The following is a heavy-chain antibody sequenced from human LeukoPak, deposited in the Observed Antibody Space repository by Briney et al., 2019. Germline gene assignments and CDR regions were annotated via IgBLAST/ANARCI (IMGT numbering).Heavy chain of an antibody. CDR2: ISSSGSTI. V-gene: IGHV3-48*03. CDR1: GFTFSSYA. D-gene: IGHD1-26*01. J-gene: IGHJ4*02. Sequence: GGSLRLSCAASGFTFSSYAMSWVRQAPGKGLEWVSYISSSGSTIYYADSVKGRFTISRDNAKNSLYLQMNSLRAEDTAIYYCVRDRGTYRPIDYWGQGTLVTVSS. CDR3: VRDRGTYRPIDY.